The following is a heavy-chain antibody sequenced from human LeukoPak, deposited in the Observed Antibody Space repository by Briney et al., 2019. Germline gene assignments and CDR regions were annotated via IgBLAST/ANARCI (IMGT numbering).Heavy chain of an antibody. J-gene: IGHJ4*02. CDR2: ISYDGSNK. V-gene: IGHV3-30*18. D-gene: IGHD5-12*01. CDR1: GFTFSSYG. CDR3: AKGSNRGVATIDY. Sequence: GGSLRLSCAASGFTFSSYGMHWVRQAPGKGLDTVAVISYDGSNKYYADSAKGRFTISRDNSKNTLFLQMNSLRAEDTAVYYCAKGSNRGVATIDYWGQGTLVTVSS.